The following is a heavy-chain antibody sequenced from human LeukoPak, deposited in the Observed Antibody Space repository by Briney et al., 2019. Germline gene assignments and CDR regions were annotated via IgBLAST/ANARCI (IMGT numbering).Heavy chain of an antibody. Sequence: SETLSLTCAVYGGSFSGYYWSWIRQPPGKGLEWIGEINHSGSTNYNPSLKSRVTISVDTSKNQFSLKLSSVTAADTAVNYCARGPMNWFDPWGQGTLVTVSS. J-gene: IGHJ5*02. CDR1: GGSFSGYY. V-gene: IGHV4-34*01. CDR2: INHSGST. CDR3: ARGPMNWFDP.